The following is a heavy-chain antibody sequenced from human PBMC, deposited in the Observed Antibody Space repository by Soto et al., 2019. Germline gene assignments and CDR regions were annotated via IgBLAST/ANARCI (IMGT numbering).Heavy chain of an antibody. CDR2: IIPILDTT. J-gene: IGHJ4*02. Sequence: QVQVVQSGAEVKKPGSSVRVSCKASGGTSSSYAITWMRQAPGQGLEWMGGIIPILDTTDYAQKFQGRVTFTADESTSTVDMELSSLTSEDTAVYYGASGGTTVNRRFDFWGQGTLVTVSS. CDR1: GGTSSSYA. V-gene: IGHV1-69*01. CDR3: ASGGTTVNRRFDF. D-gene: IGHD4-4*01.